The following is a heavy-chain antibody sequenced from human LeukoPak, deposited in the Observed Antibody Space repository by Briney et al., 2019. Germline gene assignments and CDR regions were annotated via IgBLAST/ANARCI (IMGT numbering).Heavy chain of an antibody. CDR1: GYTISGYY. V-gene: IGHV1-2*02. CDR3: ASVMTTVTTRPHRLEC. CDR2: INPKSGST. Sequence: ASVKVSCNASGYTISGYYMHWVRQAPGQGHELMGWINPKSGSTNYAQNFQGRVTMTRDTSNSTAYMELSRLRSDDTAVYYCASVMTTVTTRPHRLECCGQGTLVTVTS. J-gene: IGHJ4*02. D-gene: IGHD4-17*01.